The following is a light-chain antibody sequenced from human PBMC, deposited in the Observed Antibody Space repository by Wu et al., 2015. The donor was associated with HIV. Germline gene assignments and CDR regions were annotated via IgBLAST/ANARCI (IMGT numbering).Light chain of an antibody. Sequence: DIQMTQSPSTLSASVGDRVTITCRASQSISSWLAWYQQKPGTAPNLLIYKASTLESGAPSRFSGSGSGTEFTLTISSLQPDDFAVYYCQQYKRYSGYSFGQGTKLEIK. J-gene: IGKJ2*03. CDR3: QQYKRYSGYS. CDR2: KAS. CDR1: QSISSW. V-gene: IGKV1-5*03.